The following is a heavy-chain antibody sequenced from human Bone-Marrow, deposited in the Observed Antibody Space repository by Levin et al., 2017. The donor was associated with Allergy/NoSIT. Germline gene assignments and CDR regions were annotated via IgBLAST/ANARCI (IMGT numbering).Heavy chain of an antibody. Sequence: SETLSLTCTVSGGSISSYYWSWIRQPPGKGLEWIGYIYYSGSTNYNPSLKSRVTISVDTSKNQFSLKLSSVTAADTAVYYCARVQSGWFGELNWFDPWGQGTLVTVSS. D-gene: IGHD3-10*01. J-gene: IGHJ5*02. V-gene: IGHV4-59*01. CDR2: IYYSGST. CDR1: GGSISSYY. CDR3: ARVQSGWFGELNWFDP.